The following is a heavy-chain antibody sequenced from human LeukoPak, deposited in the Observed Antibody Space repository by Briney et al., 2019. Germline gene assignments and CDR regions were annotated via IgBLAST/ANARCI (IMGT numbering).Heavy chain of an antibody. Sequence: SVKVSCKASGGTFSSYAISWVRQAPGQGLEWMGRIIPIFGTAKYAQKFQGRVTITTDESTSTAYVELNSLTSEDTAVYYCARAPSYSSNWYDYWGRGTLVTVSS. D-gene: IGHD6-19*01. V-gene: IGHV1-69*05. J-gene: IGHJ5*01. CDR2: IIPIFGTA. CDR3: ARAPSYSSNWYDY. CDR1: GGTFSSYA.